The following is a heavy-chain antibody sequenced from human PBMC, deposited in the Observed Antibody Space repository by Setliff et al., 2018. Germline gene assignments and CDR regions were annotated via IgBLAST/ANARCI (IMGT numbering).Heavy chain of an antibody. Sequence: SETLSLTCTVSGGSISSPSYFWGWVRQPPGKEMEWIATIYYSGSSYYNPSLKSRLTISVDTSKNLFSLKLSSVTTADTAVYYCARHYGGGYKHFDYWGQGTLGTV. CDR2: IYYSGSS. CDR1: GGSISSPSYF. V-gene: IGHV4-39*01. D-gene: IGHD5-12*01. J-gene: IGHJ4*02. CDR3: ARHYGGGYKHFDY.